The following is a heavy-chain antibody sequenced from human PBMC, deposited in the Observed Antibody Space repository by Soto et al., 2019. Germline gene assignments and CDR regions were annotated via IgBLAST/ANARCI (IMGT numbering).Heavy chain of an antibody. D-gene: IGHD3-3*01. V-gene: IGHV4-34*01. CDR2: INHSGST. J-gene: IGHJ6*02. CDR1: GGSFSGYY. Sequence: QVQLQQWGAGLLKPSETLSLTCAVYGGSFSGYYWSWIRQPPGKGLEWIGEINHSGSTNYNPSLKSRVIISVDTPKNQFSLKLSSVTAADTAVYYCARNGSYYDFWSGYYFGGGMDVWGQGTTVTVSS. CDR3: ARNGSYYDFWSGYYFGGGMDV.